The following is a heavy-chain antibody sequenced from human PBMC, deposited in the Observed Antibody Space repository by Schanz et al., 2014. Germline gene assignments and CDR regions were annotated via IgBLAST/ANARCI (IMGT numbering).Heavy chain of an antibody. CDR1: GFTFSAYW. V-gene: IGHV3-30*03. D-gene: IGHD2-2*01. CDR3: ERFQSPHQPFDY. J-gene: IGHJ4*02. CDR2: ISGNGGEK. Sequence: VQLVEYGGGLVQPGESLRLSCAASGFTFSAYWMAWVRQAPGKGLRCVAVISGNGGEKYYADSVKGRFTISRDNSENTLFLEMNSLRLEDTAVYYCERFQSPHQPFDYWGQGTLVTVSS.